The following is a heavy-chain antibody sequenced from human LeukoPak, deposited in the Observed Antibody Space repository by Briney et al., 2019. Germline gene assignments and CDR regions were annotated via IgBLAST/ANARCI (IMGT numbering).Heavy chain of an antibody. J-gene: IGHJ3*02. CDR2: IRGSGDYI. D-gene: IGHD1-26*01. CDR3: ARGTPPWELLSSDAFDI. V-gene: IGHV3-21*01. Sequence: PGGSLRFSCATSGFTFSTYTMNWVRQVPGKGLEWVSAIRGSGDYIYYADSVKGRFTISRDNAKNSLFLQMNSLRAEDTAVYYCARGTPPWELLSSDAFDIWGQGTMVTVSS. CDR1: GFTFSTYT.